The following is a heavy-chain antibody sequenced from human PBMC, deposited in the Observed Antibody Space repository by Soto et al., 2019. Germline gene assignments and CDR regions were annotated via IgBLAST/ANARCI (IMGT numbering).Heavy chain of an antibody. Sequence: EVQLVESGGGLVQPGGSLRLSCAASGFTFSSYSMNWVRQAPGKGLEWVSYISSSSSTIYYADSVKGRFTISRDNAKNALYLQMNSLRDEDTAVYYCARVQYGDYVIGWGYWGQGTLVTVSS. CDR2: ISSSSSTI. CDR1: GFTFSSYS. J-gene: IGHJ4*02. V-gene: IGHV3-48*02. D-gene: IGHD4-17*01. CDR3: ARVQYGDYVIGWGY.